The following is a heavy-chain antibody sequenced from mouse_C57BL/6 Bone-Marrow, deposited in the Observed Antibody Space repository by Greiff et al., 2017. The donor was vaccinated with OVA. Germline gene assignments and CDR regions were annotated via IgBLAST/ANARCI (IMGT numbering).Heavy chain of an antibody. J-gene: IGHJ1*03. V-gene: IGHV14-4*01. D-gene: IGHD1-1*01. Sequence: EVQLQQSGAELVRPGASVKLSCTASGFNIKDDYMHWVKQRPEQGLEWIGWIDPENGDTEYASKFQGKATITADTSSNTAYLQLSSLTSEDTAVYSCTTIATVVAPHWCFDVWGTGTTVTVSS. CDR1: GFNIKDDY. CDR2: IDPENGDT. CDR3: TTIATVVAPHWCFDV.